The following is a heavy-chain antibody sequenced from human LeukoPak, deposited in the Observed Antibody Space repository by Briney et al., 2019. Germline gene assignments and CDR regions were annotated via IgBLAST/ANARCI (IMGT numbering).Heavy chain of an antibody. J-gene: IGHJ2*01. Sequence: PGGSLRLSCAASGFTFSSYAMSWVRQAPGKGLEWVSAISGSGDNTYCADSVKGRFTISRDNSKNTLYLQMNSLRAEDTAVYYCARMALSSSWNKNWYFDLWGRGTLVTVSS. D-gene: IGHD6-13*01. CDR1: GFTFSSYA. V-gene: IGHV3-23*01. CDR3: ARMALSSSWNKNWYFDL. CDR2: ISGSGDNT.